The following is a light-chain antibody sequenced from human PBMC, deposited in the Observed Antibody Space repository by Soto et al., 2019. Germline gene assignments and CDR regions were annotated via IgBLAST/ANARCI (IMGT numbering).Light chain of an antibody. CDR3: QSYDSGLSGRV. Sequence: QSVLTQPPSVSGAPGQRVTISCTGSSSNIGAGYDVHWYQQLPGTAPKLLIYGNSNRPSGVPDRFSGSKSGTSASLAITGLQAEDEADYYCQSYDSGLSGRVFGGGTALTVL. CDR1: SSNIGAGYD. CDR2: GNS. J-gene: IGLJ3*02. V-gene: IGLV1-40*01.